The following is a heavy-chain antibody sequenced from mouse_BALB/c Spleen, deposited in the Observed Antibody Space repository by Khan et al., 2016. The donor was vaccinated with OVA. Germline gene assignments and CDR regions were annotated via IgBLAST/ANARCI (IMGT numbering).Heavy chain of an antibody. Sequence: VKLEVSGPGLVAPSQSLSITCTISGFSLTNYGIHWVRQPPGKGLEWLVVIWSDGSTTYNSALKSRLSISKYNSKSQVSLKMNSLQTDDTAMYYCARQPYYHYYIMDYWGQGTSVTVSS. CDR1: GFSLTNYG. V-gene: IGHV2-6-1*01. CDR2: IWSDGST. D-gene: IGHD2-10*01. J-gene: IGHJ4*01. CDR3: ARQPYYHYYIMDY.